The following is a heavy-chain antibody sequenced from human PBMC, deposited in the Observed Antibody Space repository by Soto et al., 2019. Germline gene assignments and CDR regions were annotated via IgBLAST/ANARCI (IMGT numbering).Heavy chain of an antibody. J-gene: IGHJ6*02. CDR1: GGSISSGGYY. Sequence: QVQLQESGPGLVKPSQTLSLTCTVSGGSISSGGYYWSWIRQHPGKGLEWIGYIYYSGSTYYNPSLKSRVTISVDTSKNQFSLKLSSVTAADTAVYYCARVRVGDSSSSTIYYYYYGMDVWGQGTTVTVSS. D-gene: IGHD6-6*01. V-gene: IGHV4-31*03. CDR2: IYYSGST. CDR3: ARVRVGDSSSSTIYYYYYGMDV.